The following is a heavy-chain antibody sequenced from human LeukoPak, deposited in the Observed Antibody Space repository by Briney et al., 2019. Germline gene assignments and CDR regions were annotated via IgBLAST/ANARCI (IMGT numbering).Heavy chain of an antibody. CDR2: INPNSGGT. CDR3: ARDYSSGWSDGMDV. J-gene: IGHJ6*02. Sequence: ASVKVSCKASGYTFTSFYMHWVRQAPGQGLEWMGWINPNSGGTNYAQKFQGRVTMTRNTSISTAYMELSRLRSDDTAVYYCARDYSSGWSDGMDVWGQGTTVTVSS. CDR1: GYTFTSFY. V-gene: IGHV1-2*02. D-gene: IGHD6-19*01.